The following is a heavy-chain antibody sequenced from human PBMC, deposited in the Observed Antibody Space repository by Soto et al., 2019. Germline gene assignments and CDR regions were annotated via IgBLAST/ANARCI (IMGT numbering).Heavy chain of an antibody. CDR2: MNPNSGNT. Sequence: QVQLVQSGAEVKKPGASVKVSCKASGYTFTNYDINWVRQASGKGLEWMGWMNPNSGNTGYAQKFHGRVTMTRNTSISTAYMELSSLRSDDTAVYYCARVEAPAGSGFDPWGQGILVTVSS. CDR3: ARVEAPAGSGFDP. J-gene: IGHJ5*02. D-gene: IGHD6-13*01. CDR1: GYTFTNYD. V-gene: IGHV1-8*01.